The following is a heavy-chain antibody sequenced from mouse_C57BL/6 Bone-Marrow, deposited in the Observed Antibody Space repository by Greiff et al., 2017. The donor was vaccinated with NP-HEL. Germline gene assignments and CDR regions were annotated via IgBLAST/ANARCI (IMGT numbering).Heavy chain of an antibody. Sequence: QVQLQQPGAELVMPGASVKLFCKASGYTFTSYWMHWVKQRPGQGLEWIGEIDPSDSYTNYNQKFKGKSTLTVDKSSSTAYMQLSSLTSEDSAVYYCARITKGYWGQGTTLTVSS. CDR1: GYTFTSYW. V-gene: IGHV1-69*01. CDR3: ARITKGY. D-gene: IGHD1-1*01. CDR2: IDPSDSYT. J-gene: IGHJ2*01.